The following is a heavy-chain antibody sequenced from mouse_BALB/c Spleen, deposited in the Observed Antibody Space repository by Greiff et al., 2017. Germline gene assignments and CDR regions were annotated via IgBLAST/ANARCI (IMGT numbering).Heavy chain of an antibody. CDR3: ARKGNYGDYFDY. J-gene: IGHJ2*01. V-gene: IGHV5-17*02. CDR2: ISSGSSTI. D-gene: IGHD2-1*01. Sequence: EVQGVESGGGLVQPGGSRKLSCAASGFTFSSFGMHWVRQAPEKGLEWVAYISSGSSTIYYADTVKGRFTISRDNTKNTLFLQMTSLRSEDTAMYYCARKGNYGDYFDYWGQGTTLTVSS. CDR1: GFTFSSFG.